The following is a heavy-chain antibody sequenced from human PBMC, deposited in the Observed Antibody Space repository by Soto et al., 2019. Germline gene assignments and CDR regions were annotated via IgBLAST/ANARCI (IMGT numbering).Heavy chain of an antibody. CDR3: ARYDYGSGDDYNIDH. CDR1: GDCISSMNW. Sequence: QVQLQESGPGLVKPSGTLSLTCAVAGDCISSMNWWSWVRQPPGKGLEWIGEIHHSGSTNYNPSLMSRVTISVDKSKNQFSLKLTSVTATDTAVYYCARYDYGSGDDYNIDHWGQGTLVTVSS. CDR2: IHHSGST. D-gene: IGHD3-10*01. J-gene: IGHJ4*02. V-gene: IGHV4-4*02.